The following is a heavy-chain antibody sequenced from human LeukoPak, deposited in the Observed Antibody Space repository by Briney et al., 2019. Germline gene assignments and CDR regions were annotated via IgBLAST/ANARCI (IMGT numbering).Heavy chain of an antibody. Sequence: ASVKVSCKASRYTFTSYGITWGRQAPGQGLEWVGRISAYHGNTNYAQKLQGRVTMTTVTSTSTAFMELRSLRSDDTAVYYCARTPYYEGAEYFQHWGQGTLVTVSS. V-gene: IGHV1-18*01. D-gene: IGHD3-22*01. J-gene: IGHJ1*01. CDR3: ARTPYYEGAEYFQH. CDR1: RYTFTSYG. CDR2: ISAYHGNT.